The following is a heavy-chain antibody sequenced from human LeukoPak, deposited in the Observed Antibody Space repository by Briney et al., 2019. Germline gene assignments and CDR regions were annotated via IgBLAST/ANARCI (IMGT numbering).Heavy chain of an antibody. J-gene: IGHJ4*02. V-gene: IGHV5-51*01. CDR1: GYTFTNYW. D-gene: IGHD6-19*01. CDR3: VRESGYRSGWYSY. CDR2: IYPGDSDS. Sequence: GESLKISCKGSGYTFTNYWIAWVRQMPGKGLEWMGMIYPGDSDSRYSPSFQGQVTFSADKSISTAYLQWSSLKASDSAMYYCVRESGYRSGWYSYWGQGTLVTVSS.